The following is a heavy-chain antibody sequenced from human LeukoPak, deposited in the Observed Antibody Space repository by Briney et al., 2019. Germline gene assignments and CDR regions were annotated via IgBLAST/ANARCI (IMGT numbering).Heavy chain of an antibody. Sequence: GGSLRLSCAASGFTFSSYAMSWVRQAPGKGLEWVSAISGSGGSTYYADSVKGRFTISRDNSKNTLYLQMNSLRAKDTAVYYCAKGVYYYDSSGYYFDGDAFDIWGQGTMVTVSS. CDR1: GFTFSSYA. J-gene: IGHJ3*02. V-gene: IGHV3-23*01. CDR2: ISGSGGST. CDR3: AKGVYYYDSSGYYFDGDAFDI. D-gene: IGHD3-22*01.